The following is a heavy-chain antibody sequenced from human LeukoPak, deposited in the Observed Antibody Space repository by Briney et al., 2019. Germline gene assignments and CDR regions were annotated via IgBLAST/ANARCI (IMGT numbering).Heavy chain of an antibody. V-gene: IGHV4-39*01. CDR1: GGSISSTSYY. CDR2: IYNRGNT. J-gene: IGHJ4*02. D-gene: IGHD5-18*01. Sequence: SETLSLTCTVSGGSISSTSYYWGWIRQPPGKGLEWIGSIYNRGNTYYNPSFKSRVTMSVDTSKNQFSLKLSSVTSADTAVYYCARRAYNYGMYYFDYWGQGTLVTVSS. CDR3: ARRAYNYGMYYFDY.